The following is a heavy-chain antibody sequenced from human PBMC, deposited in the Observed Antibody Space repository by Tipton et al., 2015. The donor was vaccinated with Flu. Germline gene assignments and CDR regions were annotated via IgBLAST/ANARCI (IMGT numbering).Heavy chain of an antibody. D-gene: IGHD3-22*01. CDR2: IYYSGST. Sequence: LRLSCTVSGGSISSSSYYWGWTRQPPGKGLEWIGSIYYSGSTYYNPSLKSRVTISVDTSKNQFSLKLSSVTAADTAVYYCARGRGYYYDFDYWGQGTLVTVSS. CDR3: ARGRGYYYDFDY. CDR1: GGSISSSSYY. J-gene: IGHJ4*02. V-gene: IGHV4-39*01.